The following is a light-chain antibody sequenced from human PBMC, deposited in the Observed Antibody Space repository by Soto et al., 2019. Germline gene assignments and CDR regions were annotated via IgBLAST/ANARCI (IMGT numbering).Light chain of an antibody. J-gene: IGKJ2*01. Sequence: EIVMTQSQATLSVSPGERATLSCRASQSISTELAWYQQKPGQPPRLLIYSASTRATGVPPRLTGSESGSECTHTFSGLQSRGFAVCYGQLGHHCRRTVGQGNRLQI. CDR3: QLGHHCRRT. CDR1: QSISTE. CDR2: SAS. V-gene: IGKV3-15*01.